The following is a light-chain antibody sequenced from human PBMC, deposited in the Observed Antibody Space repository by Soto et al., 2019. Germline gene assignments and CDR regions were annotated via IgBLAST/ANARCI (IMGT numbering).Light chain of an antibody. CDR3: ETWDSNSYV. J-gene: IGLJ1*01. V-gene: IGLV4-60*02. CDR1: SGHSSYI. CDR2: VEGSGSY. Sequence: QSVLTQSSSASASLGSSVKLTCTLSSGHSSYIIAWHQQQPGKAPRYLMKVEGSGSYNNGGGVPDRFSGSSSGADRYLTISNLQFEDEADYYCETWDSNSYVFGTGTKVTVL.